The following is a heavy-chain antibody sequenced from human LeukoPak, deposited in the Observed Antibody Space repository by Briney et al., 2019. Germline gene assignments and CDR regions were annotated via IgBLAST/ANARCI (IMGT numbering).Heavy chain of an antibody. D-gene: IGHD3-22*01. Sequence: GGSLRLSCAASGFTFSSYSMNWVRQAPGKGLEWVSSISSSSSYIYYADSVKGRFTISRDNAKNSLYLQMNSLRAEDTAVYYCARAAPYYYDSSGYYFTDAFDIWGQGTMVTVSS. V-gene: IGHV3-21*01. CDR2: ISSSSSYI. CDR1: GFTFSSYS. CDR3: ARAAPYYYDSSGYYFTDAFDI. J-gene: IGHJ3*02.